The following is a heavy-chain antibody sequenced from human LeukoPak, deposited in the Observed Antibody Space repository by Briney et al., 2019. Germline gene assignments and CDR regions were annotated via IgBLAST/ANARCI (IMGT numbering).Heavy chain of an antibody. Sequence: GGSLRLSCAASGFTFSSYAMSWVRQAPGKGLEWVSAISGGGSSTYYAASVKGRFTISRDNSKNTLYLQMNSLRAEDTAVYYCAKCLSGIAVAAPGYWGQGTLVTVSS. V-gene: IGHV3-23*01. CDR2: ISGGGSST. J-gene: IGHJ4*02. D-gene: IGHD6-19*01. CDR1: GFTFSSYA. CDR3: AKCLSGIAVAAPGY.